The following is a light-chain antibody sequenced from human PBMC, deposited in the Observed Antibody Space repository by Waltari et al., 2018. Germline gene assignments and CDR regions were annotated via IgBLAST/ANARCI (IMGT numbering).Light chain of an antibody. Sequence: DLQMTQSPSTLSASVGDRVSITCRARQSISSWLAWYQQKPGKAPQLLTYKASSLESGVPSRFSGSGSGTEFTLTISSLQPDDFATYYCQQYNSYSHTFGQGTKLEIK. J-gene: IGKJ2*01. CDR2: KAS. CDR3: QQYNSYSHT. CDR1: QSISSW. V-gene: IGKV1-5*03.